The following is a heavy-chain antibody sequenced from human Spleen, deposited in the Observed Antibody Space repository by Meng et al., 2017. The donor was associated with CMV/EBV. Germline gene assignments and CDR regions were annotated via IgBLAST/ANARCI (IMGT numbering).Heavy chain of an antibody. Sequence: SVRVSCKASGGTFSSYTISWVRQAPGQGLEWMGRIIPILGIANYAQKFQGRVTITADKSTSTAYMELSTLRSEDTAVYYCARSGGSYSGGWFDPWRQGALVTVSS. CDR3: ARSGGSYSGGWFDP. CDR1: GGTFSSYT. J-gene: IGHJ5*02. V-gene: IGHV1-69*02. CDR2: IIPILGIA. D-gene: IGHD1-26*01.